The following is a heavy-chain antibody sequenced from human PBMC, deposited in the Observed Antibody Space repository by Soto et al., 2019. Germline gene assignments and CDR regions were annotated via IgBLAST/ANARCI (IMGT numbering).Heavy chain of an antibody. CDR3: ARDTFPDYGDHLTHYYYYYGMDV. Sequence: GGSLRLSCAASGFTFSSYSMNWVRQAPGKGLEWVSYISSSSSTIYYADSVKGRFTISRDNAKNSLYLQMNSLRDEDTAVYYCARDTFPDYGDHLTHYYYYYGMDVWGQGTTVTVSS. V-gene: IGHV3-48*02. CDR1: GFTFSSYS. D-gene: IGHD4-17*01. CDR2: ISSSSSTI. J-gene: IGHJ6*02.